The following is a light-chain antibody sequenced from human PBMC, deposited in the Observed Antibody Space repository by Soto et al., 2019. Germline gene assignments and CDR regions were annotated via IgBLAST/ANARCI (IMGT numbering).Light chain of an antibody. CDR1: QSVSSSY. J-gene: IGKJ2*01. CDR3: QQYGSSPRYT. Sequence: EIELTQSPGTLSLSPGERATLSCRASQSVSSSYLAWYQQKPGQAPRLLIYGASSRATVIPDRFSGSVSGTDFTLTISRLEPEDCAVYYCQQYGSSPRYTFGQGTKLEIK. CDR2: GAS. V-gene: IGKV3-20*01.